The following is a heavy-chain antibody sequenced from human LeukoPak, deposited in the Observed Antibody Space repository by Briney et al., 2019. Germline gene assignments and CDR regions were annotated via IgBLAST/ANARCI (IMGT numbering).Heavy chain of an antibody. Sequence: SETPSLTCGVYGGSLSGYFRSWIRQPPGKGLEWIGEINEGGSTKYNPSLKSRVTISVDTSRNQFSLKLNSVAAADTAQYSCASRRALTTAARKPLRGFDSWGQGTLVTVSS. CDR3: ASRRALTTAARKPLRGFDS. CDR1: GGSLSGYF. J-gene: IGHJ4*02. CDR2: INEGGST. V-gene: IGHV4-34*01. D-gene: IGHD1-1*01.